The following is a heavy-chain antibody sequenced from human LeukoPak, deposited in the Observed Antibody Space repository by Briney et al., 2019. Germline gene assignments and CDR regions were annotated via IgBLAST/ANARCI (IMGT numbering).Heavy chain of an antibody. CDR2: INPSGGST. Sequence: GASVTVSCKASGYTFTSYYMHWVRQAPGQGLEWMGIINPSGGSTSYAQKFQGRVTMTRDTSTSTVYMELSSLRSEDTAVYYCAREYCSSTSCYHFWFDPWGQGTLVTVSS. J-gene: IGHJ5*02. CDR3: AREYCSSTSCYHFWFDP. V-gene: IGHV1-46*01. D-gene: IGHD2-2*01. CDR1: GYTFTSYY.